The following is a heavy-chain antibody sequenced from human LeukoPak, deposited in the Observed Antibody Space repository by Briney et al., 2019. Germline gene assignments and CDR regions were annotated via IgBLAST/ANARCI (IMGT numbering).Heavy chain of an antibody. Sequence: GGSLRLSCAASGFMFRSFEMYWVRQAPGKGLEWVAYISSGASTVYYADSVKGRFTISRDDAKNSLFLQMNSLRAEDTAVYYCALLAVASDFDYWGQGTLVTVSS. J-gene: IGHJ4*02. V-gene: IGHV3-48*03. CDR1: GFMFRSFE. CDR2: ISSGASTV. D-gene: IGHD6-19*01. CDR3: ALLAVASDFDY.